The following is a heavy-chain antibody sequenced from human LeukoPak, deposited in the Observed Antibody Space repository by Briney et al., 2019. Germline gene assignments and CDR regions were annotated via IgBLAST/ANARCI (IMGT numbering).Heavy chain of an antibody. V-gene: IGHV4-34*01. Sequence: NPSETLSLTCAVYGGSFSGYYWSWIRQPPGKGLEWIGEINHNGSTNYNPSLKSRVTISVDTSKNQFSLKLSSVTAADTAVYYCARLRGQWPVRYFDYWGQGTLVTVSS. J-gene: IGHJ4*02. CDR2: INHNGST. CDR3: ARLRGQWPVRYFDY. CDR1: GGSFSGYY. D-gene: IGHD6-19*01.